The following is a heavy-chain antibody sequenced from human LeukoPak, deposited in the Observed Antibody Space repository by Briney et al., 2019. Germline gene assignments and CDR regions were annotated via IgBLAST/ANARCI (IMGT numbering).Heavy chain of an antibody. CDR2: IYYSGST. V-gene: IGHV4-61*08. J-gene: IGHJ4*02. Sequence: SQTLSLTCTVSGGSISSGGYSWSWIRQPPGKGLEWIGYIYYSGSTNYNPSLKSRVTISVDPSKNQFSLKLSSVTAADTAVYYCARHGLYDSSGYYLDYWGQGTLVTVSS. CDR3: ARHGLYDSSGYYLDY. CDR1: GGSISSGGYS. D-gene: IGHD3-22*01.